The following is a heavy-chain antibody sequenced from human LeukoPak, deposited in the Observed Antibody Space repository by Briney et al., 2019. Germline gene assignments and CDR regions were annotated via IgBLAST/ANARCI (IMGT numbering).Heavy chain of an antibody. Sequence: PGGSLRLSCAASGFTFDEYAMHWVRQAPGKGLEWVSGINRNSGSLGYADSVKGRFTISRDNAKNSLYLQMNSLRAEDTALYFCAKDHRGYSYYLDVWGKGTTVTISS. D-gene: IGHD3-10*01. J-gene: IGHJ6*03. CDR2: INRNSGSL. V-gene: IGHV3-9*01. CDR3: AKDHRGYSYYLDV. CDR1: GFTFDEYA.